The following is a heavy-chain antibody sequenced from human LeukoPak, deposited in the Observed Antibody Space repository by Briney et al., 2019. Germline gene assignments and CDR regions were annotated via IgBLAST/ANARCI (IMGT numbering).Heavy chain of an antibody. CDR1: GYTFTSYA. CDR2: INTNTGNP. Sequence: ASVKDSCKASGYTFTSYAMNWVRQAPGQGLEWMGWINTNTGNPTYAQGFTGRFVFSLDTSVSTAYLQISSLKAEDTAVYYCARAFIPEPGRESDAFDIWGQGTMVTVSS. J-gene: IGHJ3*02. V-gene: IGHV7-4-1*02. D-gene: IGHD5-24*01. CDR3: ARAFIPEPGRESDAFDI.